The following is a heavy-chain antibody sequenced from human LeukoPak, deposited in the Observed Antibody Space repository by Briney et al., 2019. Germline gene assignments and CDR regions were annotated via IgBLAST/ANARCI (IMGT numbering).Heavy chain of an antibody. CDR1: GYTFTSYD. CDR3: ARMFSGSYWDDAFDI. CDR2: MNPNSGNT. V-gene: IGHV1-8*03. Sequence: GASVKVSCKASGYTFTSYDINWVRQATGQGLEWMGWMNPNSGNTGYAQKLQGRVTITRNTSISTAYMELSSLRSEDTAVYYCARMFSGSYWDDAFDIWGQGTMVTVSS. D-gene: IGHD1-26*01. J-gene: IGHJ3*02.